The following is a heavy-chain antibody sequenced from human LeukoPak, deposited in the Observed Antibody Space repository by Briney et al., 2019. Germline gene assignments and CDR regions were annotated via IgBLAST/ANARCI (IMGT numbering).Heavy chain of an antibody. CDR1: GFTFSGYA. CDR2: VSYDGNDY. J-gene: IGHJ4*02. Sequence: PGGSLRLSCAASGFTFSGYAMNTVRQAPGKGLEWVAVVSYDGNDYYYADSVKRRFTISRDNFKNTLYLQMNSLRAEDTAVYYCAKPTGDTGWYGLFEYWGQGTLVTVSS. D-gene: IGHD6-19*01. CDR3: AKPTGDTGWYGLFEY. V-gene: IGHV3-30*18.